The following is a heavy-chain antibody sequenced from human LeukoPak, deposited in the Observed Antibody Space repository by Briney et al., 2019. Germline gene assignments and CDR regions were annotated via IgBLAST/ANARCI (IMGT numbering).Heavy chain of an antibody. Sequence: PSETLSLTCTVSGGSITSYHWGCIRQPPGKGLELMGCIHYSGGTNYNPSLRSRLTISIDSSKNQFSLTLNSATAADTAVYYCAGLGTTFDAFDLWGQGTMITVSS. CDR2: IHYSGGT. CDR3: AGLGTTFDAFDL. CDR1: GGSITSYH. D-gene: IGHD2/OR15-2a*01. V-gene: IGHV4-59*13. J-gene: IGHJ3*01.